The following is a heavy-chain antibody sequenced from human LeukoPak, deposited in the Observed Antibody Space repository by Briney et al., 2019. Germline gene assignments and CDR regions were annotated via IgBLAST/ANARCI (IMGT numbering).Heavy chain of an antibody. CDR1: GYTFTGYY. D-gene: IGHD3-10*01. V-gene: IGHV1-18*04. J-gene: IGHJ4*02. CDR3: ARDNTMVRGVPRY. Sequence: ASVNVSCKASGYTFTGYYMHWVRQAPGQGLEWMGWISAYNGNTNYAQKLQGRVTITTDTSTSTAYMELSSLRSDDAAVYYCARDNTMVRGVPRYWGQGTLVTVSS. CDR2: ISAYNGNT.